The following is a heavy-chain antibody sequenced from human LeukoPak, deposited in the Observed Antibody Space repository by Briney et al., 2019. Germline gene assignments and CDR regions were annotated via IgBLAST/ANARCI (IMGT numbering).Heavy chain of an antibody. CDR2: ISDDGNRK. Sequence: PGGSPRLSCAASGXTFSRYGMHWVRQAPGKGLECVAAISDDGNRKYYADSVKGRFTISRDDSKSTVSLQMNSLRAEDTAVYYCAKWSGDSGDYRIVYWGQGTLVTVSS. D-gene: IGHD4-17*01. CDR3: AKWSGDSGDYRIVY. CDR1: GXTFSRYG. J-gene: IGHJ4*02. V-gene: IGHV3-30*18.